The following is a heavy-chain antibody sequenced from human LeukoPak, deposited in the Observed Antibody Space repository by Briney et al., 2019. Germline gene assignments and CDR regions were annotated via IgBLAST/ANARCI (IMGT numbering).Heavy chain of an antibody. Sequence: GGSLRLSCAASGFDFSSYTMNWVRQAPGKGLEWVSSISASSAFIHYADSVKGRFTVSRDNAKSSLFLQMDRLGVEDTAIYYCARESATSSFSFESWGQGVLVPVSS. CDR3: ARESATSSFSFES. J-gene: IGHJ4*02. D-gene: IGHD5-12*01. V-gene: IGHV3-21*01. CDR1: GFDFSSYT. CDR2: ISASSAFI.